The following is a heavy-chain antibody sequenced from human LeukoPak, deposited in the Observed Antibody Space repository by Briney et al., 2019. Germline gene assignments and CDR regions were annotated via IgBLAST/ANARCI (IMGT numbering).Heavy chain of an antibody. Sequence: RAGGSLRLSCAASGFTFTSYYIHWVRQAPGKGLEWVAAISNDGRGKYYADSVKGRLSISRDNSKNTLHLQIDSLRVEDTAVYYCAREFHSSGYAGTFDCWGQGTLVTVSS. CDR2: ISNDGRGK. V-gene: IGHV3-30*04. CDR1: GFTFTSYY. D-gene: IGHD3-22*01. J-gene: IGHJ4*02. CDR3: AREFHSSGYAGTFDC.